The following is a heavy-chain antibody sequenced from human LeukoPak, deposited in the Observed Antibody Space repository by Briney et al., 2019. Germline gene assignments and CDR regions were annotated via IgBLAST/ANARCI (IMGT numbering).Heavy chain of an antibody. D-gene: IGHD6-19*01. J-gene: IGHJ5*02. CDR1: GFTFSSYA. CDR2: ISGSGGST. CDR3: AKDLFSSGLNWFDP. Sequence: GGSLRLSCAASGFTFSSYAMSWVSQAQGKGLEWVSAISGSGGSTYYADSVKGRFTISRDNSKNTLYLQMNSLRAEDTAVYYCAKDLFSSGLNWFDPWGQGTLVTVSS. V-gene: IGHV3-23*01.